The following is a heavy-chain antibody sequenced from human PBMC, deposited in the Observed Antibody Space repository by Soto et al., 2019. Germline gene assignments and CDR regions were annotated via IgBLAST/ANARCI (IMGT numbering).Heavy chain of an antibody. CDR2: IGFDGSVS. Sequence: GGSLRLSCAVSGFTFSSHGMQWVRQAPGKGLEWVAVIGFDGSVSHYTDSVKGRFTVSRDNSKNTLYLQMNSLRAEDTAVYYCAKEFRHENWFFEHWGQGTLVTVSS. CDR1: GFTFSSHG. CDR3: AKEFRHENWFFEH. J-gene: IGHJ4*02. D-gene: IGHD3-10*01. V-gene: IGHV3-30*18.